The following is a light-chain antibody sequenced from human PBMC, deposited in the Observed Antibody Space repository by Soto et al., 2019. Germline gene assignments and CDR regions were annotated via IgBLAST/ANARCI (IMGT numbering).Light chain of an antibody. CDR2: DDS. CDR3: QVWHSSRGV. V-gene: IGLV3-21*02. J-gene: IGLJ2*01. CDR1: NIGANS. Sequence: ELTQTPSVSVAPGQTARITCGGDNIGANSVHWYQQKPGQAPILVVYDDSDRPSGIPERFSGSNSGNTAALTITRVEGGDEADYYCQVWHSSRGVFGGGTKVTVL.